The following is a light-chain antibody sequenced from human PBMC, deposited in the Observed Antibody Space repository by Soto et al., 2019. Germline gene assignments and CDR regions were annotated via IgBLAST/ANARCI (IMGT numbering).Light chain of an antibody. CDR1: QSVGTF. CDR3: QQCNNWPQWT. Sequence: EIVLTQSPGILSLSPGERATLSCRASQSVGTFFAWYQQKPGQAPRLLIYDASNRATGIPPRFSGSGSGTDFTLTISSLEPEDFAVYYCQQCNNWPQWTFGQGTKVDIK. CDR2: DAS. V-gene: IGKV3-11*01. J-gene: IGKJ1*01.